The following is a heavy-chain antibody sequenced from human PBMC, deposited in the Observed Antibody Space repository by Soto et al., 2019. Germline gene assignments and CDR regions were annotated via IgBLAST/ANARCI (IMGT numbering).Heavy chain of an antibody. Sequence: QVQLVQSGAEVKKPGSSVKVSCKASGGTFSSYTISWVRQAPAQGLEWMGRIIPILGIANYAQKFQGRVTITADKSTSTAYMELSSLRSEDTAVYYCARVERLVEGWFDPWGQGTLVTVSS. CDR2: IIPILGIA. CDR3: ARVERLVEGWFDP. CDR1: GGTFSSYT. J-gene: IGHJ5*02. D-gene: IGHD2-15*01. V-gene: IGHV1-69*02.